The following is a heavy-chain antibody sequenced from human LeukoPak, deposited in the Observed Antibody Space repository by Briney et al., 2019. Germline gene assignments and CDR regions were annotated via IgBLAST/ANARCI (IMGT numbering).Heavy chain of an antibody. J-gene: IGHJ4*02. V-gene: IGHV1-46*01. D-gene: IGHD3-22*01. CDR1: GYTFTSYY. Sequence: GASVKVSCRASGYTFTSYYMHWVRQAPGQGLEWMGIIYPSGGGTTYAQKFQGRFAMTRDTSTSTVYMELYSLRSEDTAVYYCARAGGGYSSDLWGQGPLVIVSS. CDR2: IYPSGGGT. CDR3: ARAGGGYSSDL.